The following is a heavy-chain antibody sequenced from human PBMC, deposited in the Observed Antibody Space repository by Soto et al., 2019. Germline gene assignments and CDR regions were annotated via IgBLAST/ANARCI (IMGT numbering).Heavy chain of an antibody. Sequence: SQTLSLTCAISGDSVSSNSAAWNWIRQSPSRGLEWLGRTYYRSKWYNDYALSVKSRITINPDTSKNQFSPQLNSVTPEDTAVYYCARDVRYTRSSVWFDRWGQGTLVTVSS. CDR2: TYYRSKWYN. J-gene: IGHJ5*02. V-gene: IGHV6-1*01. D-gene: IGHD6-6*01. CDR3: ARDVRYTRSSVWFDR. CDR1: GDSVSSNSAA.